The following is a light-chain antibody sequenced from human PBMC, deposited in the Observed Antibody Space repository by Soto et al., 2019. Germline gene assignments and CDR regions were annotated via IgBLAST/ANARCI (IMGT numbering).Light chain of an antibody. J-gene: IGKJ1*01. CDR3: QQYNTYV. CDR2: DAS. V-gene: IGKV1-5*02. Sequence: DSQMTQSASTLSASVGDRVTIICRASQSIASWLAWYQQKPGKAPELLIYDASSLKSGVPSRFSGSGSGTEFTLTISDLQPGDFATYFCQQYNTYVFGQGTKVDIK. CDR1: QSIASW.